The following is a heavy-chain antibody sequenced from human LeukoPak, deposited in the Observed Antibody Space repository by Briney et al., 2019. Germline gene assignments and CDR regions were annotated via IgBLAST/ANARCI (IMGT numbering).Heavy chain of an antibody. CDR3: ARDRLALDYYYGMDV. CDR1: GFTFSSYS. CDR2: ISSSSSTI. D-gene: IGHD3-16*02. J-gene: IGHJ6*02. V-gene: IGHV3-48*02. Sequence: GGSLRLSCAASGFTFSSYSMNWVRQAPGKGLEWVSSISSSSSTIYYADSVKGRFTISRDNAKNSLYLQMNSLRDEDTAVYYCARDRLALDYYYGMDVWGQGTTVTVSS.